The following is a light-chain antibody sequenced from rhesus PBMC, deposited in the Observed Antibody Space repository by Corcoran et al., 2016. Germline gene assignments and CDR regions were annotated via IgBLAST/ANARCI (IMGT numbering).Light chain of an antibody. CDR1: QSISSW. J-gene: IGKJ2*01. V-gene: IGKV1-22*01. CDR3: RQLGGSPPS. Sequence: DIQMTQSPSSLSASVGDTVTITCRARQSISSWLDWYQQKPGKAPKLLIYKAARLQSGVPSRFRGSGSGTVFTLTITGLQPEDLAPYYCRQLGGSPPSFGQGTKVEIK. CDR2: KAA.